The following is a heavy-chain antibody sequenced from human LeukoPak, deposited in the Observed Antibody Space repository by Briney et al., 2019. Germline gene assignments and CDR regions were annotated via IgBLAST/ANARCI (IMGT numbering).Heavy chain of an antibody. J-gene: IGHJ4*02. CDR3: ARHSGSSPHYFDY. CDR1: GGSISSYY. Sequence: SETLSLTCTVSGGSISSYYWSWLRQPPGKGLEWIGFIYYSGSTHYKSSLKSRVTISVDTSKSQFSLRLTPVTAADTAVYYCARHSGSSPHYFDYWGQGTLVTVSS. D-gene: IGHD1-26*01. CDR2: IYYSGST. V-gene: IGHV4-59*08.